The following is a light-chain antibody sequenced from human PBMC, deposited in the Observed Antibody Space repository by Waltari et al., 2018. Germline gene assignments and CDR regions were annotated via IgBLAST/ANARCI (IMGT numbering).Light chain of an antibody. J-gene: IGLJ3*02. Sequence: QSVLTQPPSASGTPGQRVTISCSGSSSNIGRNTVHWYQQVPGTAPKLLNYNNNQRPSGVPDRFSGSKSDTSASLAISGLQSEDEADYYCAAWDDSLNGWVFGGGTKLTVL. CDR3: AAWDDSLNGWV. V-gene: IGLV1-44*01. CDR2: NNN. CDR1: SSNIGRNT.